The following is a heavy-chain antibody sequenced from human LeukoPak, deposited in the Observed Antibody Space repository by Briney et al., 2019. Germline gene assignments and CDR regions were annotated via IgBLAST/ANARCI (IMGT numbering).Heavy chain of an antibody. CDR3: ARDASGWSVY. CDR2: INVDGSEK. D-gene: IGHD6-19*01. CDR1: GFNFNSYW. V-gene: IGHV3-7*01. J-gene: IGHJ4*02. Sequence: GSLRLSCVVSGFNFNSYWMSWLRQAPGKGLEWVANINVDGSEKNSVDSVKGRFTVSRDNAKNSLFLQMDSLRAEDSAVYFCARDASGWSVYWGQGTLVTVSS.